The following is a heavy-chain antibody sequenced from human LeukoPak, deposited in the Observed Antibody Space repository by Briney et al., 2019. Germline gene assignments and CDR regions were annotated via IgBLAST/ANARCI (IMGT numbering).Heavy chain of an antibody. Sequence: GGSLRLSCAASGFSFNDYPMHWVRQAPGKGLEWVSLINEDGGKTFYADSVRGRFTISRDNSKNSLYLQMNSLRTEDTALYYCAKEIDTLGTNAFDIWGQGTIVTVSS. CDR3: AKEIDTLGTNAFDI. CDR2: INEDGGKT. CDR1: GFSFNDYP. J-gene: IGHJ3*02. D-gene: IGHD2-15*01. V-gene: IGHV3-43*02.